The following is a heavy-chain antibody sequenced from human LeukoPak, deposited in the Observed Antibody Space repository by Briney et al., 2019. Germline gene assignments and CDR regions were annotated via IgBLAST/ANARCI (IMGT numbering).Heavy chain of an antibody. Sequence: ASVKVSCKASGYTFTTYGISWVRQAPGQGLEWMGWISTYNGNTHYAQKLQGRVTMTTDTSTSTAYMELRSLRSDDTAVYYCARSPGGYLHWFDPWGQGTLVTVSS. D-gene: IGHD6-13*01. CDR1: GYTFTTYG. CDR3: ARSPGGYLHWFDP. CDR2: ISTYNGNT. V-gene: IGHV1-18*01. J-gene: IGHJ5*02.